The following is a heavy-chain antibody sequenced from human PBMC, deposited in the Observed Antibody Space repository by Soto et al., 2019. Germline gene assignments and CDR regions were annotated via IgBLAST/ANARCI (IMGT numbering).Heavy chain of an antibody. CDR3: ARGAGYSGSYSDYFDY. Sequence: ASVKVSCKASGYTFTGYYMHWVRQAPGQGLEWMGWINPNSGGTNYAQKFQGWVTMTRDTSISTAYMELSRLRSDDTAVYYFARGAGYSGSYSDYFDYWGQGTLVTVSS. D-gene: IGHD1-26*01. CDR2: INPNSGGT. CDR1: GYTFTGYY. J-gene: IGHJ4*02. V-gene: IGHV1-2*04.